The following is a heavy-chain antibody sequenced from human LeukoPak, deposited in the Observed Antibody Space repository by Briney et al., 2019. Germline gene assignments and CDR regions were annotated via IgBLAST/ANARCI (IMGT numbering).Heavy chain of an antibody. CDR2: IYPGDSDT. V-gene: IGHV5-51*01. J-gene: IGHJ4*02. CDR1: GYSFTSYW. Sequence: GESLKISCKGSGYSFTSYWIGWVRPMPGKGLEWMGIIYPGDSDTRYSPSFQGQVTISADKSISTAYMELSRLRSDDTAVYYCARYYRDYYDSSDSYYFDYWGQGTLVTVSS. D-gene: IGHD3-22*01. CDR3: ARYYRDYYDSSDSYYFDY.